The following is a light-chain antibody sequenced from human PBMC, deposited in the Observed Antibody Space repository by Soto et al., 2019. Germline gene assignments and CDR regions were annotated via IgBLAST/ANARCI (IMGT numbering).Light chain of an antibody. CDR1: QSVCSRC. J-gene: IGKJ1*01. V-gene: IGKV3-20*01. CDR3: QHYGTTPWT. Sequence: EIVLTQSPGTLSLSPGERVTLSCRASQSVCSRCLAWYQQKPGQSPRLLIYGASSRATGIPDRFSGSGSETDFTLTISRLEPEDFAVYYCQHYGTTPWTFGQGTKVGIK. CDR2: GAS.